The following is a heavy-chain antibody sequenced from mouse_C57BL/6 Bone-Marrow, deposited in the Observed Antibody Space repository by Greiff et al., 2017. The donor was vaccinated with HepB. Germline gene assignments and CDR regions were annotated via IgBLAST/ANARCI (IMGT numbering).Heavy chain of an antibody. J-gene: IGHJ3*01. Sequence: VKLQQPGAELVRPGTSVKLSCKASGYTFTSYWMHWVKQRPGQGLEWIGVIDPSDSYTNYNQKFKGKATLTVDTSSSTAYMQLSSLTSEDSAVYYCARYSYYYGLAWFAYWGQGTLVTVSA. V-gene: IGHV1-59*01. D-gene: IGHD1-1*01. CDR3: ARYSYYYGLAWFAY. CDR2: IDPSDSYT. CDR1: GYTFTSYW.